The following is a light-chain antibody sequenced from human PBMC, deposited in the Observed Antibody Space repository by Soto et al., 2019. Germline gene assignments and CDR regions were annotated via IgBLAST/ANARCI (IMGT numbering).Light chain of an antibody. J-gene: IGKJ4*01. CDR2: KAS. CDR3: QQYNSYPLT. Sequence: DIQMTQSPSTLSASVVDRVTITCRASQTISSWLAWYQRKPGKAPKLLIYKASTLKSGVPSRFSGSGSGTEFTLTISSLQPDDFATYYCQQYNSYPLTFGGGTKVDIK. V-gene: IGKV1-5*03. CDR1: QTISSW.